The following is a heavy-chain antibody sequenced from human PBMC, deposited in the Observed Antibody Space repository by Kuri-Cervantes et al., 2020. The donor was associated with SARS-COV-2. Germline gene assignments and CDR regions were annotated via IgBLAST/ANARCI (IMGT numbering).Heavy chain of an antibody. CDR2: IWYDGSNT. V-gene: IGHV3-33*01. CDR3: ARIYSSGWYLGNGVDS. Sequence: GGSLRLSCAASGFTFSSYAMHCVRQAPGKGLEWVAVIWYDGSNTYYADSVEGRFTISRDNSKNTLYLQMNSLRAEDTAVYYCARIYSSGWYLGNGVDSWGQGTVVTVSS. CDR1: GFTFSSYA. J-gene: IGHJ4*02. D-gene: IGHD6-19*01.